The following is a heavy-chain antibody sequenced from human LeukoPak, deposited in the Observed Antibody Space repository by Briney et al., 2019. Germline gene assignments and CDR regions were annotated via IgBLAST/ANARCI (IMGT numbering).Heavy chain of an antibody. D-gene: IGHD1-26*01. J-gene: IGHJ6*02. CDR3: AKRTKVGATTYYYFGMDV. CDR1: GSTFSSYG. CDR2: ISYDGSNK. Sequence: GGSLRLSCAASGSTFSSYGMHWVRQAPGKGLEWVALISYDGSNKYYADSVKGRFTISRDNSKNTLYLQMNSLRAEDTAVYYCAKRTKVGATTYYYFGMDVWGQGTTVIVSS. V-gene: IGHV3-30*18.